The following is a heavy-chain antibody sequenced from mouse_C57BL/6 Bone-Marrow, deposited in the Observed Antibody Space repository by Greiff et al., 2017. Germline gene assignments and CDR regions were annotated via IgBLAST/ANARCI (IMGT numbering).Heavy chain of an antibody. CDR1: GYTFTSYW. Sequence: QVQLQQPGAELVKPGASVKLSCKASGYTFTSYWMQWVKQRPGQGLEWIGEIDPSDSYTNYNQKFKGKATLTVDTSSSTAYMQLSSLTSEDAAVYYCARRSHLTTVVYFDYWGQGTTLTVSS. CDR3: ARRSHLTTVVYFDY. J-gene: IGHJ2*01. V-gene: IGHV1-50*01. CDR2: IDPSDSYT. D-gene: IGHD1-1*01.